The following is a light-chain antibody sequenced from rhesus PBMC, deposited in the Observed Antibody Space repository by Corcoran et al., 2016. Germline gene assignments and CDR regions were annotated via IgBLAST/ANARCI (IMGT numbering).Light chain of an antibody. CDR2: DAS. CDR1: QGINKE. V-gene: IGKV1-94*01. Sequence: DIQMTQSPSSLSASVGDRVTVTCRASQGINKELSWSQQKPGKAPKLLIYDASSLPKGVSSRFSGSGSGTDYTLTISSLQPEDVATYYCRQDYTTPWTFGQGTKVEIK. J-gene: IGKJ1*01. CDR3: RQDYTTPWT.